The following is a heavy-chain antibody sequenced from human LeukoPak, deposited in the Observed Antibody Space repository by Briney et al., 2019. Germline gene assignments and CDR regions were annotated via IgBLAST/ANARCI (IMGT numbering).Heavy chain of an antibody. Sequence: SETLSLTCAVYGGSFSGYYWSWIRQPPGKGPEWIGEINHSGSTNYNPSLKSRVTISVDTSKNQFSLKLSSVTAADTAVYYCARPGYSYGYFLENWGQGTLVTVSS. CDR2: INHSGST. V-gene: IGHV4-34*01. CDR1: GGSFSGYY. J-gene: IGHJ4*02. D-gene: IGHD5-18*01. CDR3: ARPGYSYGYFLEN.